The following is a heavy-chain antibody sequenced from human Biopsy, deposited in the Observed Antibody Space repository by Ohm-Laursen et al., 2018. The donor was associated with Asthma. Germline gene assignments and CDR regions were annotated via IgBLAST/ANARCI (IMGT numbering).Heavy chain of an antibody. CDR1: GFTFSSYG. Sequence: SLRLSCAASGFTFSSYGMHWVRQAPGQGLEWVANIKHDGSEKNHVGSLKGRFTISRDNAKNLLFLQMNSLRAEDTAVYYCARTFHFWSPYHAEHYQLWGQGTLVTVSS. D-gene: IGHD3-3*01. J-gene: IGHJ1*01. CDR2: IKHDGSEK. V-gene: IGHV3-7*01. CDR3: ARTFHFWSPYHAEHYQL.